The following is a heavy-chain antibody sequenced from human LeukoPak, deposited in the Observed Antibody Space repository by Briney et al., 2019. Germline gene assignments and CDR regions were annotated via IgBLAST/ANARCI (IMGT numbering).Heavy chain of an antibody. Sequence: GESLKISCKGSGYSFTSYWIGWVRQAPGQGLEWMGCINVYNGNTNYAQKFQGRITMTRDTSTNTAYMELRSLKSDDTAVYYCARGLVVPAAMGEFDYWGQGTLIAVSS. CDR1: GYSFTSYW. J-gene: IGHJ4*02. CDR3: ARGLVVPAAMGEFDY. D-gene: IGHD2-2*01. CDR2: INVYNGNT. V-gene: IGHV1-18*04.